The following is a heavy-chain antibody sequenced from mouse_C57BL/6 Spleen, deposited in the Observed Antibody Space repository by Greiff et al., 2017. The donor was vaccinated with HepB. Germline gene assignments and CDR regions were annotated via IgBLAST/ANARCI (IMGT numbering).Heavy chain of an antibody. V-gene: IGHV5-16*01. J-gene: IGHJ3*01. Sequence: EVQLQESEGGLVQPGSSMKLSCTASGFTFSDYYMAWVRQVPEKGLEWVANINYDGSSTYYLDSLKSRFIISRDNAKNILYLQMSSLKSEDTATYYCARDRGLYDYGFAYWGQGTLVTVSA. D-gene: IGHD2-4*01. CDR1: GFTFSDYY. CDR2: INYDGSST. CDR3: ARDRGLYDYGFAY.